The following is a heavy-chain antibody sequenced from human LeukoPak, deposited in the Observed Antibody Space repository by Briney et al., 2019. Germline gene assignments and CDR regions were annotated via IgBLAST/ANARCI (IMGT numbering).Heavy chain of an antibody. V-gene: IGHV4-59*01. CDR2: IYYGGST. D-gene: IGHD3-10*01. J-gene: IGHJ5*02. CDR3: ARDYYGSGSYYASWFDP. Sequence: PWETLSLTCTVSGVSISSYCWSWIRQPPGKGLEWIGYIYYGGSTNYNPSLKSRVTISVDTSKNQFSLKLSSVTAAETAVYYCARDYYGSGSYYASWFDPWGQGTLVTVSS. CDR1: GVSISSYC.